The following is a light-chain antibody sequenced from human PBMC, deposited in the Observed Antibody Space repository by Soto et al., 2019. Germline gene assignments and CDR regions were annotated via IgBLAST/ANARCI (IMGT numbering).Light chain of an antibody. CDR3: QQYNTYSGT. Sequence: DIQMTQSPSTLSASVGDRVTITCRASQSIGYWLAWYQQKPGKAPKVLIYEASNLQSGVPSRFSGSGSETEFTLTISSLQPDDFATYYCQQYNTYSGTFGPGTKVEIK. J-gene: IGKJ1*01. CDR1: QSIGYW. V-gene: IGKV1-5*03. CDR2: EAS.